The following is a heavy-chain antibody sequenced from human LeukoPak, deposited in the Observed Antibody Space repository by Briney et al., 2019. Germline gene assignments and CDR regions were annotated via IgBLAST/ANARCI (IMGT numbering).Heavy chain of an antibody. CDR1: GVSFSNSDYY. D-gene: IGHD2-8*01. CDR2: MYYSGST. CDR3: ARQMYGLLYPDF. Sequence: PSETLSLTCTISGVSFSNSDYYWGWVRQPPGKGLEWLATMYYSGSTYYNPSLRSRLTLSADTSKNQITLKLSSVTAADTAVYYCARQMYGLLYPDFWGQGTLVALSS. J-gene: IGHJ4*02. V-gene: IGHV4-39*01.